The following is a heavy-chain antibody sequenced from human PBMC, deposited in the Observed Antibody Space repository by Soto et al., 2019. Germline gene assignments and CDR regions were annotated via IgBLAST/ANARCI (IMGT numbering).Heavy chain of an antibody. D-gene: IGHD3-22*01. Sequence: EVQLLESGGGLAQPGGSLRLSCAASGFTFSGSVMGWVRQAPGKGLEWVSSITASGGTTHYADSLKGRFTISRDNSKNTLHLQMSSLRVEDTAVYLCAKFRSSGLYYFHYGMDVWGQGTTVTVS. J-gene: IGHJ6*02. CDR2: ITASGGTT. CDR3: AKFRSSGLYYFHYGMDV. V-gene: IGHV3-23*01. CDR1: GFTFSGSV.